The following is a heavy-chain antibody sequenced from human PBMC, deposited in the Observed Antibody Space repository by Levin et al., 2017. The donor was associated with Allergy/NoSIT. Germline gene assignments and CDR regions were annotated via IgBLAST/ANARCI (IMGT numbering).Heavy chain of an antibody. CDR1: GGSITSDNYF. D-gene: IGHD2-21*01. V-gene: IGHV4-30-4*01. J-gene: IGHJ3*02. CDR2: MSNSGYS. CDR3: AREVNVVTLTDAFDI. Sequence: SQTLSLTCTVSGGSITSDNYFWGWIRQPPGKGLEWVGYMSNSGYSSYNPYLQSRVTISADTSKNEFSLKVSSVTAADTAVYYCAREVNVVTLTDAFDIWGQGTMVTVSS.